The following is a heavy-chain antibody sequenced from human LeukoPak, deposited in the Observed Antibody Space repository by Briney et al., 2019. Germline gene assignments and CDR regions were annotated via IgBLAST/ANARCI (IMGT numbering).Heavy chain of an antibody. Sequence: GGSLRLSCAASGVTFSSYGMHWVRQAPGKGLEWVAVIWYDGSNKYYADSVKGRFTISRDNSKNTLYLQMNSLRAEDTAVYYCAKVRYSSSWGLDASDIWGQGTMVTVSS. J-gene: IGHJ3*02. CDR3: AKVRYSSSWGLDASDI. CDR1: GVTFSSYG. V-gene: IGHV3-33*06. D-gene: IGHD6-13*01. CDR2: IWYDGSNK.